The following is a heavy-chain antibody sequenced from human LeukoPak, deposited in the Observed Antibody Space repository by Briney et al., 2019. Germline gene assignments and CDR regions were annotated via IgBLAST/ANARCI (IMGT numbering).Heavy chain of an antibody. D-gene: IGHD1-26*01. J-gene: IGHJ4*02. V-gene: IGHV3-30-3*01. CDR1: GFTFSSYA. CDR3: ARGVWEIVPFDY. CDR2: ISYDGSNK. Sequence: GRSLRLSCAASGFTFSSYAMHWVRQAPGKGLEWVAVISYDGSNKYYADSVKGRFTISRDNSKNTLYLQMNSLRAEDTAVYYCARGVWEIVPFDYWGQGTLVTVSS.